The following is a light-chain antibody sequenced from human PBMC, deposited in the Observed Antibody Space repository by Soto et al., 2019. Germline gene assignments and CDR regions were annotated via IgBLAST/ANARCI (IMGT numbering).Light chain of an antibody. J-gene: IGLJ2*01. CDR2: KDS. Sequence: SYELTQPSSVSVSPGQTARITCSGDVLAKKYARWFQQKPGQAPVLVIYKDSERPSGIPERFSGSSSGTTVTLTISGAQVEDGSDYYCSSAADNNRVFGGGTQLTVL. V-gene: IGLV3-27*01. CDR3: SSAADNNRV. CDR1: VLAKKY.